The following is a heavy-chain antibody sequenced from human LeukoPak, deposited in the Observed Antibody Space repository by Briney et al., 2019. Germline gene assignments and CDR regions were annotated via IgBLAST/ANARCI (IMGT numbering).Heavy chain of an antibody. V-gene: IGHV1-46*01. D-gene: IGHD4-23*01. CDR2: INPGGGST. J-gene: IGHJ5*02. CDR3: AKDVRWDHPGFDP. Sequence: ASVKVSCKASGYTFTSYYIHWVRQAPGQGLEWMGIINPGGGSTSYAQKFQDRVTMTRDTSTGTVYMELRSLRSEDTVVYYCAKDVRWDHPGFDPWGQGTLVIVSS. CDR1: GYTFTSYY.